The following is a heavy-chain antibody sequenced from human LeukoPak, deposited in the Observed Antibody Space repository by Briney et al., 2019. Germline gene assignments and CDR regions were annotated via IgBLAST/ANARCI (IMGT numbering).Heavy chain of an antibody. D-gene: IGHD6-19*01. J-gene: IGHJ4*02. CDR3: AKDRRGWFDYFDY. CDR2: IRYDGSNK. Sequence: GGSLRLSCAASGFTFSSYGMHWVRQAPGKGLEWVAFIRYDGSNKYYADSVKGRFTISRDNSKNTLYLQMNSLRAEDTALYYCAKDRRGWFDYFDYWGQGTLVTVSS. V-gene: IGHV3-30*02. CDR1: GFTFSSYG.